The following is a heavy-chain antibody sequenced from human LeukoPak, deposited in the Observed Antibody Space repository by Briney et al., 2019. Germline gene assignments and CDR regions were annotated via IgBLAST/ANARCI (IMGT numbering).Heavy chain of an antibody. J-gene: IGHJ4*02. CDR3: PSQTDVSSGYPRFDY. D-gene: IGHD3-22*01. V-gene: IGHV3-30-3*01. CDR1: GFTFSDYA. CDR2: ISSDGSNK. Sequence: PGRSLRLSCAASGFTFSDYAMHWVRQAPGKGLEWVAVISSDGSNKYYADSVKGRFTISRDNSKNTLYLQMNSLRAEDTAVYYCPSQTDVSSGYPRFDYGGQGPLVTSSA.